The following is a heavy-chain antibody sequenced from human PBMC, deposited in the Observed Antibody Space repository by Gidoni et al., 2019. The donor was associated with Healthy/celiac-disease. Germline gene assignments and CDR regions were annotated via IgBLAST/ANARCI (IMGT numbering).Heavy chain of an antibody. CDR3: AREAYCGGDCYSSYYYYGMDV. V-gene: IGHV4-4*07. D-gene: IGHD2-21*02. CDR2: IYTSGSP. CDR1: GGSISSYY. Sequence: QVQLQESGPGLVKPSETLSLTCTVSGGSISSYYWSWIRPPAGKGLEWMGRIYTSGSPNYNPSLKSRVTMSVDTSKNQFSLKLSSVTAADTAVYYCAREAYCGGDCYSSYYYYGMDVWGQGTTVTVSS. J-gene: IGHJ6*02.